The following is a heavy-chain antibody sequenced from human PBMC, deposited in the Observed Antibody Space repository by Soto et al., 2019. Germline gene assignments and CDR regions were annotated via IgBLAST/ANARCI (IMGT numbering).Heavy chain of an antibody. J-gene: IGHJ5*02. CDR2: INPNSGGT. CDR3: ARSTVTTLFGSLGWFDP. D-gene: IGHD4-17*01. V-gene: IGHV1-2*04. Sequence: QVQLVQSGAEVKKPGASVKVSCKASGYTFTGYYMHWVRQAPGQGLEWMGWINPNSGGTNYAQKFQGWVTMPRDTSISTAYMELSRLRSDDTAVYYCARSTVTTLFGSLGWFDPWGQGTLVTVSS. CDR1: GYTFTGYY.